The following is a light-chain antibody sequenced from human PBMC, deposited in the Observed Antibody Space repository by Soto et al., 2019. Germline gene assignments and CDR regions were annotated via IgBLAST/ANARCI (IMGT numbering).Light chain of an antibody. V-gene: IGKV3-11*01. CDR3: QQYNNWPPIT. J-gene: IGKJ5*01. CDR1: QSVSSY. CDR2: DAS. Sequence: EIVLTQSPVTLSLSPGERATLSCRTSQSVSSYLAWYQQKPGQAPRLLIYDASKRAPGIPARFTGSGSGTDFTLTISSLEPEDFAVYYCQQYNNWPPITFGQGTRLEIK.